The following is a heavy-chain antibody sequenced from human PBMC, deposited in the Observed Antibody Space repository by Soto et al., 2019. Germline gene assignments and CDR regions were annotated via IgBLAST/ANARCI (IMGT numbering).Heavy chain of an antibody. Sequence: GSLRLSCAASGLTFSSYSMNWVRQAPGKGLEWVSYISSSSSTIYYADSVKGRFTISRDNAKNSLYLQMNSLRAEDTAVYYCARDDTHSSSWYSNYYYYYGMDVWGQGTTVTVSS. CDR2: ISSSSSTI. D-gene: IGHD6-13*01. CDR3: ARDDTHSSSWYSNYYYYYGMDV. J-gene: IGHJ6*02. CDR1: GLTFSSYS. V-gene: IGHV3-48*04.